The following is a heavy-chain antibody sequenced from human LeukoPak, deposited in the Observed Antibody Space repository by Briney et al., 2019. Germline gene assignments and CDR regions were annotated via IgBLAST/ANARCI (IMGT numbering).Heavy chain of an antibody. Sequence: GGSLRLSCAASGFTFSNYAMSWVRQAPGKGLEWVSGISGSGDSTYYGDSVQGRFTISRDNSKNTLYLQMNTLRAEDTAVYFCAKEKQRNFDYWGQGTLVTVS. J-gene: IGHJ4*02. CDR2: ISGSGDST. CDR3: AKEKQRNFDY. CDR1: GFTFSNYA. V-gene: IGHV3-23*01.